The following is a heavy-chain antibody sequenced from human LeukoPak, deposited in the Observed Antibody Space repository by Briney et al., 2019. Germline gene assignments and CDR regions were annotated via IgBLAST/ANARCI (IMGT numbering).Heavy chain of an antibody. J-gene: IGHJ4*02. CDR1: GGSISSSSYY. V-gene: IGHV4-39*07. Sequence: PSETLSLTCTVSGGSISSSSYYWGWIRQPPGKGLEWIGSIYYSGSTYYNPSLKSRVTISVDTSKNQFSLKLSSVTAADTAVYYCARMDYYDSGVDYWGQGTLVTVSS. CDR2: IYYSGST. CDR3: ARMDYYDSGVDY. D-gene: IGHD3-22*01.